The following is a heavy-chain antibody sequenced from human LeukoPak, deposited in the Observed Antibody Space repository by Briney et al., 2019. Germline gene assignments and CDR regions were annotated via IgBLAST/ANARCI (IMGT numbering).Heavy chain of an antibody. CDR1: GYTFTGYY. V-gene: IGHV1-2*02. CDR2: INPNSGGT. CDR3: ARDSDPYSSSWYSYYYYYMDV. Sequence: ASVKVSCKASGYTFTGYYMHWVRQAPGQGLERMGWINPNSGGTNYAQKFQGRVTMTRDTSISTAYMELSRLRSDDTAVYYCARDSDPYSSSWYSYYYYYMDVWGKGTTVTVSS. D-gene: IGHD6-13*01. J-gene: IGHJ6*03.